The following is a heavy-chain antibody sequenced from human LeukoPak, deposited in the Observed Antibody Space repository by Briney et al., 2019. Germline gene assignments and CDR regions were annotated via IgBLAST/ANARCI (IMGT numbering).Heavy chain of an antibody. V-gene: IGHV1-69*04. J-gene: IGHJ4*02. CDR2: IIPILGIA. Sequence: ASVKVSCKASGGTFSSYTISWVRQAPGQGLEWMGRIIPILGIANYAQKFQGRVTMTRDTSISTAYMELSRLRSDDTAVYYCARDLADGYWGQGTLVTVSS. CDR3: ARDLADGY. CDR1: GGTFSSYT. D-gene: IGHD5-24*01.